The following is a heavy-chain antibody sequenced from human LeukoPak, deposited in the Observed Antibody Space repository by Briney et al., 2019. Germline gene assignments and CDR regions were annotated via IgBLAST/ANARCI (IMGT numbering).Heavy chain of an antibody. D-gene: IGHD4-11*01. CDR3: VKDLEWTTVTGNAFDI. CDR2: ISGSGGST. Sequence: GGSLRLSCAASGFTFSSYAMSWVRQAPGKGLEWVSAISGSGGSTYYADSVKGRFTISRDNSKNTLYLQMNSLRAEDTAVYYCVKDLEWTTVTGNAFDIWGQGTMVTVSS. J-gene: IGHJ3*02. CDR1: GFTFSSYA. V-gene: IGHV3-23*01.